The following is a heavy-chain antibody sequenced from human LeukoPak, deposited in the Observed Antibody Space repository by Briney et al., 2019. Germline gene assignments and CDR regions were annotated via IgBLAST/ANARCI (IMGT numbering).Heavy chain of an antibody. V-gene: IGHV4-59*01. J-gene: IGHJ4*02. CDR1: GGSISSYY. CDR2: IYYSGST. Sequence: SETLSLTCTVSGGSISSYYWSWIRQPPGKGLERIGYIYYSGSTNFNPSLKSRVTISVDTSKNQFSLKLSAVTAADTAVYYCARGYCSGGSCYYIDYWGQGTLVTVSS. D-gene: IGHD2-15*01. CDR3: ARGYCSGGSCYYIDY.